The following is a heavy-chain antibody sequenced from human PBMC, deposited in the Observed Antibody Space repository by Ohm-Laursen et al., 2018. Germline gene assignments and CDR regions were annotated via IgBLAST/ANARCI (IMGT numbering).Heavy chain of an antibody. Sequence: SLRLSCAASGFTFNTYGLNWVRQAPGRGLECVASITHAGFVYYEDSLRGRFTISRDNSKNTLYLQMNSLRDEDTAVYYCAKDRSGWSYYYYGMDVWGQGTTVTVSS. CDR1: GFTFNTYG. CDR3: AKDRSGWSYYYYGMDV. J-gene: IGHJ6*02. V-gene: IGHV3-30*18. D-gene: IGHD6-19*01. CDR2: ITHAGFV.